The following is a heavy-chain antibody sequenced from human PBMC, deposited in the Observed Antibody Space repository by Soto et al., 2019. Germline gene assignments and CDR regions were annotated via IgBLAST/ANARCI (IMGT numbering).Heavy chain of an antibody. V-gene: IGHV4-39*07. CDR2: IYYSGST. J-gene: IGHJ4*02. CDR3: ARDPRYCSSTSCPYFDY. CDR1: GGSISSSSYY. Sequence: SETLSLTCTVSGGSISSSSYYWGWIRQPPGKGLEWIGSIYYSGSTYYNPSLKSRVTISVDTSKNQFSLKLSSVTAADTAVYYCARDPRYCSSTSCPYFDYLGQGTLVTVSS. D-gene: IGHD2-2*01.